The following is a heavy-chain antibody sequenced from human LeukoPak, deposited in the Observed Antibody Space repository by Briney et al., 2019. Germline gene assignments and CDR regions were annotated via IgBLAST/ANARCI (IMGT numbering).Heavy chain of an antibody. CDR1: GGSIISGGYY. CDR3: ARDLGYYDRV. Sequence: SQTLSLTCTVSGGSIISGGYYWSWIRQHPGKGLEWIGYIYYSGSTYYNPSLKSRVTISVDTSKNQFSLKLSSVTAADTAVYYCARDLGYYDRVWGQGTLVTVSS. V-gene: IGHV4-31*03. CDR2: IYYSGST. D-gene: IGHD3-22*01. J-gene: IGHJ4*02.